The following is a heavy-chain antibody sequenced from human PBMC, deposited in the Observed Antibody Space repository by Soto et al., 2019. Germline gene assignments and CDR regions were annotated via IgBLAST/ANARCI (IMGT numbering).Heavy chain of an antibody. D-gene: IGHD4-17*01. J-gene: IGHJ4*02. Sequence: QITLKESGPTLVKPTQTLTLTCTFSGFSLSTSGVGVGWIRQPPGKALEWLALIYWDDDKRYSPSLKSRLTITKDTSKTQVVLTMTNMDPVDTATYYCARHMTTEGYFDYWGQGTLVTVSS. CDR1: GFSLSTSGVG. V-gene: IGHV2-5*02. CDR3: ARHMTTEGYFDY. CDR2: IYWDDDK.